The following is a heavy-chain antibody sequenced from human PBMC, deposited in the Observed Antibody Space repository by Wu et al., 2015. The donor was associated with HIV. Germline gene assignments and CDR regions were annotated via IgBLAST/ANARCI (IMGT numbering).Heavy chain of an antibody. CDR2: INPSGGST. Sequence: QVQLVQSRAEVKKPGASVTVSCKASGYTFINSYIHWVRQAPGQGLEWMGIINPSGGSTDYAQRFQGRVTMTRDTSTSTVYMKLSRLTSEDTAVYFCTRGPDFDYWGQGTLVIVSS. V-gene: IGHV1-46*01. CDR3: TRGPDFDY. CDR1: GYTFINSY. J-gene: IGHJ4*02.